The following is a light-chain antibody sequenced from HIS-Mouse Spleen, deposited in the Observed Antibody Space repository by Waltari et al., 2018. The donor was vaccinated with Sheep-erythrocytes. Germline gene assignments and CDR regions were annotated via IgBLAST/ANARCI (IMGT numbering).Light chain of an antibody. J-gene: IGLJ1*01. Sequence: QSALTQPRPVSGSPGQSVPISCTGTRRDVGGYNYVSWYQQHPGKAPKLMIYDVSKRPSGVPDRFSGSKSGNTASLTISGLQAEDEADYYCCSYAGSYNHVFATGTKVTVL. V-gene: IGLV2-11*01. CDR3: CSYAGSYNHV. CDR1: RRDVGGYNY. CDR2: DVS.